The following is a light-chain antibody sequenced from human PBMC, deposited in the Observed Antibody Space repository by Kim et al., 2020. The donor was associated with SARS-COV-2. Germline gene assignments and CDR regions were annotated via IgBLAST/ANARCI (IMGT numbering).Light chain of an antibody. CDR2: GAS. V-gene: IGKV3-11*01. Sequence: LSPGERATRSCRASQSISSYLAWYQQKPGQAPRLLIYGASNRATGIPARFSGSGSGTDFTLTISSLEPEDFAVYYCQQRSNWPRTFGQGTKVDIK. CDR3: QQRSNWPRT. CDR1: QSISSY. J-gene: IGKJ1*01.